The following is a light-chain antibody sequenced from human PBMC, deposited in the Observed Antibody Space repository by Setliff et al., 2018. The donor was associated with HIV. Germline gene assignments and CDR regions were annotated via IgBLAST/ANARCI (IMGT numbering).Light chain of an antibody. CDR2: EVS. V-gene: IGLV2-23*02. CDR3: FSYAGSSIFV. Sequence: ALAQPASVSGSPGQSITISCTGTTSDIGNFNLVSWYQQHPGKAPKLMICEVSKRPSGVSDRFSGSKSGNTASLTISGLQAEDEADYYCFSYAGSSIFVFGGGTKVTVL. J-gene: IGLJ3*02. CDR1: TSDIGNFNL.